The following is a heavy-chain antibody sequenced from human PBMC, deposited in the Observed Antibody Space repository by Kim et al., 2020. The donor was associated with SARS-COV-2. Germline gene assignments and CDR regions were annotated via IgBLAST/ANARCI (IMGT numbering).Heavy chain of an antibody. Sequence: KSRTTISVDTSKNQFSLKLSSVTAADTAVYYCAFSVLGPRSYTGPRVFDYWGQGTLVTVSS. D-gene: IGHD1-26*01. J-gene: IGHJ4*02. CDR3: AFSVLGPRSYTGPRVFDY. V-gene: IGHV4-59*01.